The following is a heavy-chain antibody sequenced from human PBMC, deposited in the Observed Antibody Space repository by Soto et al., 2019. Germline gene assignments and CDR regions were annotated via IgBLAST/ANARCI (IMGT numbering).Heavy chain of an antibody. CDR3: ARDTYYDSSGYPSAQFDY. Sequence: QVQLVQSGAEVTKPGSSVKVSCKASGGTFSSYAISWVRQAPGQGLEWMGGIIPIFGTANYAQKFQGRVTITADESTSTAYMELRSLRSEDTAVYYCARDTYYDSSGYPSAQFDYWGQGTLVTVSS. CDR1: GGTFSSYA. D-gene: IGHD3-22*01. V-gene: IGHV1-69*12. CDR2: IIPIFGTA. J-gene: IGHJ4*02.